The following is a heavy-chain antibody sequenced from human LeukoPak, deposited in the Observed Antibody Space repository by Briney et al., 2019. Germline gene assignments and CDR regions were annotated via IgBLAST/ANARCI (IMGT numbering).Heavy chain of an antibody. Sequence: GRSLRLSCAASGFTFSNYAMHWVRQAPGKGLEWVAVISYDGSNKYYADSVKGRFTISRDNSKNTPYLQMNSLRAEDTAGYYCARDLWDYYDSSGYYYYYGMDVWGQGTTVTVSS. CDR3: ARDLWDYYDSSGYYYYYGMDV. D-gene: IGHD3-22*01. V-gene: IGHV3-30-3*01. CDR2: ISYDGSNK. J-gene: IGHJ6*02. CDR1: GFTFSNYA.